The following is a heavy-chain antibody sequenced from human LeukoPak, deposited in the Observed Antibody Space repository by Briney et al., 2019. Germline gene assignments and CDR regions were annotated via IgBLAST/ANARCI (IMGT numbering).Heavy chain of an antibody. CDR2: ISYDGSNK. V-gene: IGHV3-30*04. CDR1: GFTFSSYA. Sequence: GGSLRLSCAASGFTFSSYAMHWVRQAPGKGLEWVAVISYDGSNKYYADSVKGRFTISRDNSKNTLYLQMNSLRAEDTAVYYCARGGRDGFGGRLNYYYYYMDVWGKGTTVTVSS. D-gene: IGHD5-24*01. CDR3: ARGGRDGFGGRLNYYYYYMDV. J-gene: IGHJ6*03.